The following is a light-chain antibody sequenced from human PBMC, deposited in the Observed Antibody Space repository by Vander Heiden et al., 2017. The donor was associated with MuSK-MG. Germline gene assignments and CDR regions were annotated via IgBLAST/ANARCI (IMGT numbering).Light chain of an antibody. CDR1: SGSIASND. CDR3: QSYDRDSHVI. CDR2: EYN. J-gene: IGLJ2*01. V-gene: IGLV6-57*03. Sequence: NFTLTQPHSVSGSPGKTVTISCPRTSGSIASNDVQWYQQRPGSAPTTVIYEYNQRPSGVPDRFSGSIDRSSNSASLTVSGLKTEDEADDYCQSYDRDSHVIFGGGTKLTVL.